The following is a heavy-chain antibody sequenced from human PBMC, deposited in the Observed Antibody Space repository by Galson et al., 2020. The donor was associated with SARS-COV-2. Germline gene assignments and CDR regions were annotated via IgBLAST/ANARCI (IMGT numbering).Heavy chain of an antibody. CDR1: GYSFTSYW. CDR2: IDPSDSYP. V-gene: IGHV5-10-1*01. CDR3: ARHLDIVVVPVADNNWFDP. Sequence: HGESLKLSCKGSGYSFTSYWISWVRPMPGKGLEWMGRIDPSDSYPNYRPSFQGHVTISADKSISTAYLQWSSLKASDTAMYYGARHLDIVVVPVADNNWFDPWGQGTLVTVSS. J-gene: IGHJ5*02. D-gene: IGHD2-2*03.